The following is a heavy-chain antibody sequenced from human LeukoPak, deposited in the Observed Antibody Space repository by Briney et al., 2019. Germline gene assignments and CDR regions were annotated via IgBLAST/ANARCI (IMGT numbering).Heavy chain of an antibody. CDR1: GGSISSGDYY. CDR2: IYYSGST. V-gene: IGHV4-30-4*08. D-gene: IGHD6-19*01. J-gene: IGHJ3*02. Sequence: SETLSLTCTVSGGSISSGDYYWSWIRQPPGKGLEWIGYIYYSGSTYYNPSLKSRVTISVDTSKNQFSLKLSSVTAADTAVYHCQGYSSGWSVFGYAFDIWGQGTMVTVSS. CDR3: QGYSSGWSVFGYAFDI.